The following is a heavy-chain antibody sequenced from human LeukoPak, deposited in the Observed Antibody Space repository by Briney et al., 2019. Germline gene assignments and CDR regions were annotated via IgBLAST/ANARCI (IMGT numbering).Heavy chain of an antibody. Sequence: PGGSLRLSCAASGFTFSSYAMHWVRQAPGKGLEWVAVISYDGSNKYYADSVKGRFTITRDNSKNTLYLQMNSLGAEDTAVYYCARDRSGWYIHHFDYWGQGTLVTVSS. D-gene: IGHD6-19*01. J-gene: IGHJ4*02. V-gene: IGHV3-30*04. CDR3: ARDRSGWYIHHFDY. CDR1: GFTFSSYA. CDR2: ISYDGSNK.